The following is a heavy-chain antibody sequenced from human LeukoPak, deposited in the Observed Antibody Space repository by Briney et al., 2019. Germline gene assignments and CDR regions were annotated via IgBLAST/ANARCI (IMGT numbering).Heavy chain of an antibody. Sequence: GASVKVSCKASGYTFTSYDINWVRQATGQGLEWMGWMNPNSGNTGYAQKFQGRVTMTRNTSISTAYMELSSLRSEDTAVYYCARGLVCSSTSCYDAFDIWGQGTMVTVSS. D-gene: IGHD2-2*01. CDR3: ARGLVCSSTSCYDAFDI. CDR2: MNPNSGNT. CDR1: GYTFTSYD. J-gene: IGHJ3*02. V-gene: IGHV1-8*01.